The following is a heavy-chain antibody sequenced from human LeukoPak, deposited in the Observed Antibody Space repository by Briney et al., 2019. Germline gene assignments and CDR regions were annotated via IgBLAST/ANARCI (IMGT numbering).Heavy chain of an antibody. J-gene: IGHJ4*02. Sequence: SVKVSCKASGGTFSSYAISWVRQAPGQGLEWMGGIIPIFGTANYAQKFQGRVTITADESTSTAYMELSSRRSEDTAVYYCARSERDATVTTDYWGQGTLVTVSS. CDR1: GGTFSSYA. D-gene: IGHD4-17*01. V-gene: IGHV1-69*13. CDR2: IIPIFGTA. CDR3: ARSERDATVTTDY.